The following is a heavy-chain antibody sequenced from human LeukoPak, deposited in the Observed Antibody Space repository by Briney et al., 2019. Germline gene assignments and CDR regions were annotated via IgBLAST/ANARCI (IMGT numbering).Heavy chain of an antibody. CDR2: IYPGDPDT. Sequence: GESLKISCKGSGYSFTSYWIGWVRQMPGKGLEWMGIIYPGDPDTRYSPSFQGQVTISADKSISTAYLQWSSLKASDTAMYYCARRVFLSSREYYFDYWGQGTLVTVSS. V-gene: IGHV5-51*01. CDR1: GYSFTSYW. CDR3: ARRVFLSSREYYFDY. J-gene: IGHJ4*02. D-gene: IGHD6-6*01.